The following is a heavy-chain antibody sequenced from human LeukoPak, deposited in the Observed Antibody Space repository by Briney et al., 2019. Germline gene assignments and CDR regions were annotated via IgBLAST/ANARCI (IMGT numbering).Heavy chain of an antibody. D-gene: IGHD3-9*01. CDR3: SKDVYFTSLNYHYYYTDV. CDR1: GFTFGDYA. J-gene: IGHJ6*03. CDR2: IRSKAYGGTT. Sequence: GGSLRLSCTASGFTFGDYAMSWFRQAPGKGLEWVGFIRSKAYGGTTEYAASLKGRFTISRDDSKSIAYLQMNSLKTEDKGVYFFSKDVYFTSLNYHYYYTDVWGKGTTVTVSS. V-gene: IGHV3-49*03.